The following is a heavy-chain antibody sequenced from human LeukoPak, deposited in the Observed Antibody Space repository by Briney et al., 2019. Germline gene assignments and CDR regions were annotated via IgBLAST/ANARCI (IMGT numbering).Heavy chain of an antibody. CDR3: ARVYRGSHYGGDAFDI. CDR1: GGSISSYY. Sequence: SETLSLTCAVSGGSISSYYWSWIRQPAGKGLEWIGRIYTSGSTNYNPSLKSRVTMSVDTSKNQFSLKLRSVTAAGTAVYYCARVYRGSHYGGDAFDIWGQGTMVTVSS. CDR2: IYTSGST. J-gene: IGHJ3*02. V-gene: IGHV4-4*07. D-gene: IGHD1-26*01.